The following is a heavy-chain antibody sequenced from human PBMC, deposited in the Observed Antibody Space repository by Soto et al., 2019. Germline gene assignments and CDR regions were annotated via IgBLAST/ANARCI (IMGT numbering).Heavy chain of an antibody. CDR1: GGSSRAYH. J-gene: IGHJ2*01. CDR2: FSYSGSL. Sequence: GELQQWGTGLLKPSETLSLNCSVYGGSSRAYHWSWIRQSPGEGLEWIGEFSYSGSLNYNPSLMGRVAVSLDPSTNHFPLPMTSVSAADTAVYFCAVGPRYWSFALWGRGTLGT. V-gene: IGHV4-34*01. D-gene: IGHD1-20*01. CDR3: AVGPRYWSFAL.